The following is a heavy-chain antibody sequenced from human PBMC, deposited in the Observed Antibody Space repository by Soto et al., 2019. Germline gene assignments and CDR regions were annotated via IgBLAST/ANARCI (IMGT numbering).Heavy chain of an antibody. CDR3: ARRASSIAALPAYYGMDV. D-gene: IGHD6-6*01. J-gene: IGHJ6*02. V-gene: IGHV5-10-1*01. CDR2: IDPSDSYT. CDR1: GYSFTSYW. Sequence: PGESLKISCKGSGYSFTSYWISWVRQMPGKGLEWMGRIDPSDSYTNYSPSFQGHVTISADKSISTAYLQWSSLKASDTAMYYCARRASSIAALPAYYGMDVWGQGTTVTVSS.